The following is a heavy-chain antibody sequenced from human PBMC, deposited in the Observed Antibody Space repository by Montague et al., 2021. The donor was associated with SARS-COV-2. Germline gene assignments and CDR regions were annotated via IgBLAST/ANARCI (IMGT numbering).Heavy chain of an antibody. CDR2: FYRERKT. CDR1: GSWNAGAD. Sequence: SETLSLTCTRLGSWNAGADRKSTRLNSSHQRDSYAVFYRERKTDYNPSLKSRATISRDTSKNQFSLKVRSVTAADTAVYYCARETMTADAFDIWGQGTMVTVSS. CDR3: ARETMTADAFDI. J-gene: IGHJ3*02. D-gene: IGHD1-14*01. V-gene: IGHV4-4*07.